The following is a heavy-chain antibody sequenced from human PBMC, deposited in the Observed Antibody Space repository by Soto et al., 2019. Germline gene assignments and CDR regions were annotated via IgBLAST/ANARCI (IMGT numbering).Heavy chain of an antibody. CDR3: ARERTGTTSMDV. V-gene: IGHV1-8*01. Sequence: QVQLVQSGAEVKKPGASVKVSCKASGYTFTSYDINWVRQATGQGLERMGWMNPNSGNTGYAQNFQGRVTMTRNTSISTAYIELSSLRSEDTAVYYCARERTGTTSMDVWGQGTTVTVSS. J-gene: IGHJ6*02. CDR1: GYTFTSYD. D-gene: IGHD1-1*01. CDR2: MNPNSGNT.